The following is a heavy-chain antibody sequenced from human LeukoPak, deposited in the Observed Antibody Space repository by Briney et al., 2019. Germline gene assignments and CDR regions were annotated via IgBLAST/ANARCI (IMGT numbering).Heavy chain of an antibody. CDR1: GFTFSSYG. CDR3: AKDGAWLRFDD. CDR2: ISGSGGST. D-gene: IGHD5-12*01. Sequence: GGSLRLSCAASGFTFSSYGMSWVRQAPGKGLEWVSAISGSGGSTYYADSVKGRFTISRDNSKNMLYLQMKNLRAEDTAVYYCAKDGAWLRFDDWGQGILVSVSS. V-gene: IGHV3-23*01. J-gene: IGHJ4*02.